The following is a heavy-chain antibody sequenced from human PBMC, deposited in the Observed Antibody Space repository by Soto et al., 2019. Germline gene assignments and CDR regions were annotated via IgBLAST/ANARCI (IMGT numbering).Heavy chain of an antibody. CDR3: ARGASSSSWSWFDP. CDR2: IYHSGST. Sequence: SETLSLTCAVSGGSISSGGYSWSWIRQPPGKGLEWIGYIYHSGSTYYNPSLKSRVTISVDRSKNQFSLKLSSVTAADTAVYYCARGASSSSWSWFDPWGQGTLVTVSS. D-gene: IGHD6-6*01. J-gene: IGHJ5*02. CDR1: GGSISSGGYS. V-gene: IGHV4-30-2*01.